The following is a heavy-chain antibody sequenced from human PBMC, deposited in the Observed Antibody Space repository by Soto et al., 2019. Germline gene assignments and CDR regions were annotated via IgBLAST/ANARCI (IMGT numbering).Heavy chain of an antibody. V-gene: IGHV4-59*01. D-gene: IGHD2-15*01. CDR2: IYYTGNT. J-gene: IGHJ5*02. CDR1: GGSISGYY. Sequence: PSETLSLTCTVSGGSISGYYWSWIRQPPGKGLEWIGYIYYTGNTIYNPSLNSRVTMSVDTSKNQFSLHLNYVTAADTAVYYCARGVASSKGLDPWDQGTLVTVSS. CDR3: ARGVASSKGLDP.